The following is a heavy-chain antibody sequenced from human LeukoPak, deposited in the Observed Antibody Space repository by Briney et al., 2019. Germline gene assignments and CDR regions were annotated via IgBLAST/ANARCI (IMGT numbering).Heavy chain of an antibody. Sequence: GGSLRLSCAASGFTFSSYWMSWVRQAPGKGLEWVAHIKHDGSEKYYVASVKGRFTTSKDNAKNSLYLQMNSLRTEDTAVYYCAKDRGGYVKYKTFDYWGQGTLVTVSS. J-gene: IGHJ4*02. CDR1: GFTFSSYW. CDR3: AKDRGGYVKYKTFDY. CDR2: IKHDGSEK. D-gene: IGHD5-12*01. V-gene: IGHV3-7*01.